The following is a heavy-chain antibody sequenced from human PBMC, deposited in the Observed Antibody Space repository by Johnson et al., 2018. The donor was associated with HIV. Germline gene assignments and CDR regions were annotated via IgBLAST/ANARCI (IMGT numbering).Heavy chain of an antibody. CDR3: AKVIARSNYYGSGSYRDPGAFDI. J-gene: IGHJ3*02. D-gene: IGHD3-10*01. CDR2: ISYDGSNK. CDR1: GFTFSSYA. V-gene: IGHV3-30-3*01. Sequence: QVLLVESGGGVVQPGRSLRLSCAASGFTFSSYAMHWVRQAPGKGLEWVAVISYDGSNKYYADSVKGRFTISRDNSKNTLYLQMTSLRAEDTAVYYCAKVIARSNYYGSGSYRDPGAFDIWGQGTMVTVSS.